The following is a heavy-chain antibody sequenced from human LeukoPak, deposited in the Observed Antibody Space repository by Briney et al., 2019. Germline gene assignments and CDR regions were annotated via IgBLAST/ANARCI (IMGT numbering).Heavy chain of an antibody. J-gene: IGHJ4*02. CDR1: GFTFSSYA. V-gene: IGHV3-23*01. CDR2: ISGSGGST. CDR3: AKEGGCSSTSCHSPNDY. Sequence: EGSLRLSCAASGFTFSSYAMSWVRQAPGKGLEWVSAISGSGGSTYYADSVKGRFTISRDNSKNTLYLQMNSLRAEDTAVYYCAKEGGCSSTSCHSPNDYWGQGTLVTVSS. D-gene: IGHD2-2*01.